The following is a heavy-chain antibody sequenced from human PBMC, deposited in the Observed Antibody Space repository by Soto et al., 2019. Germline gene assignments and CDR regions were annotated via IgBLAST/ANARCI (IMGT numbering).Heavy chain of an antibody. J-gene: IGHJ6*02. D-gene: IGHD1-20*01. V-gene: IGHV5-10-1*01. CDR2: IDPSDSYT. CDR1: GYSFTSYW. Sequence: PGESLKISCKGSGYSFTSYWISWVRQMPGKGLEWMGRIDPSDSYTNYSPSFQGHVTISADKSISTAYLQWSSLKASDTAMYYCARRRITGTYYYYYGMDVWGQGTTVTVSS. CDR3: ARRRITGTYYYYYGMDV.